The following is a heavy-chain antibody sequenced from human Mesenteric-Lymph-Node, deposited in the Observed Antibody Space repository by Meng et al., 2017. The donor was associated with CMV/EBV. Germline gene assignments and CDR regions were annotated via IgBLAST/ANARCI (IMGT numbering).Heavy chain of an antibody. Sequence: SETLSLTCTVSGASTISSNYYWGWIRQSPGKGLEWIGSVHYRGRVNYNPSLKSRVTVSVDTSKSHLSLRLTSVTSADTAVYYCARKYFPMAARPIGAYFDYWGQGTLVTVSS. CDR2: VHYRGRV. D-gene: IGHD6-6*01. V-gene: IGHV4-39*02. CDR1: GASTISSNYY. J-gene: IGHJ4*02. CDR3: ARKYFPMAARPIGAYFDY.